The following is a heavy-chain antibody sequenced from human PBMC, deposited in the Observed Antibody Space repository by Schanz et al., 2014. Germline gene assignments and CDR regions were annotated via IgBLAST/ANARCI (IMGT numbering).Heavy chain of an antibody. J-gene: IGHJ4*02. V-gene: IGHV3-23*04. Sequence: EVQLVESGGDLVQPGGSQRLSCAASGFTFSNYAMGWVRQTPGKGLEWVSTLSGSGAGTFYADSVKGRFTISRDNSENTFYLHMDSLRAEDTAVYYCAKHVRSLTGNDYWGQGTLVTVSS. CDR2: LSGSGAGT. CDR1: GFTFSNYA. CDR3: AKHVRSLTGNDY. D-gene: IGHD3-9*01.